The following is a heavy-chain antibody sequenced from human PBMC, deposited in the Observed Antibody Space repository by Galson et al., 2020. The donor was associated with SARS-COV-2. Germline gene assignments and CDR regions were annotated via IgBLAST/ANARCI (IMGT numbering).Heavy chain of an antibody. D-gene: IGHD3-10*01. CDR2: ISWDGGST. Sequence: TGGSLRLSCAASGFTFDDYTMHWVRQAPGKGLEWVSLISWDGGSTYYADSVKGRFTISRDNSKNSLYLQMNSLRTEDTALNYCAKSMVRGVIKEWNLDYWGQGTLVTVSS. J-gene: IGHJ4*02. V-gene: IGHV3-43*01. CDR3: AKSMVRGVIKEWNLDY. CDR1: GFTFDDYT.